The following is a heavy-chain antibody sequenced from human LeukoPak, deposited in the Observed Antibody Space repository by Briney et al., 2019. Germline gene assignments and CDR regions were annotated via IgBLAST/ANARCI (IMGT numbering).Heavy chain of an antibody. CDR3: ATNRQIMILGVVIMPAFDI. CDR2: LDVEDGEI. D-gene: IGHD3-3*01. CDR1: GYTLTQLS. J-gene: IGHJ3*02. Sequence: ASVKVFCKVSGYTLTQLSVHWVRQAPGKGLEWMGGLDVEDGEIIYAQKFQGRVTMTEDTSTDTAYMELSSLRSEGTAVYYCATNRQIMILGVVIMPAFDIWGQGTMVTVSS. V-gene: IGHV1-24*01.